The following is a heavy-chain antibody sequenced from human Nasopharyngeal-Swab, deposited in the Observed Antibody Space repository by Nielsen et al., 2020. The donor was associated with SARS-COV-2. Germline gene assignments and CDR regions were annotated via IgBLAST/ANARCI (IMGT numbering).Heavy chain of an antibody. CDR1: GYSFTSYW. D-gene: IGHD5-24*01. CDR3: ARRDGYIDDY. Sequence: KVSCKGSGYSFTSYWISWVRQMPGKGLEWMGRIDPSDSYTNYSPSFQGHVTISADKSISTACLQWSSLKASDTAMYYCARRDGYIDDYWGQGTLVTVSS. V-gene: IGHV5-10-1*01. CDR2: IDPSDSYT. J-gene: IGHJ4*02.